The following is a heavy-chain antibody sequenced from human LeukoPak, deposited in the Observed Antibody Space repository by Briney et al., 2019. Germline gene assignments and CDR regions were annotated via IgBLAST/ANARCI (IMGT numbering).Heavy chain of an antibody. V-gene: IGHV3-53*01. CDR2: IYSGGST. D-gene: IGHD4-17*01. CDR1: GFTVSSNY. Sequence: GGSLRLSCAASGFTVSSNYMSWVRQAPGKGLEWVSVIYSGGSTYYADSVKGRFTISRDNSKNTLYLQMNSLGAEDTAVYYCAREIDYGNDAFDIWGQGTMVTVSS. CDR3: AREIDYGNDAFDI. J-gene: IGHJ3*02.